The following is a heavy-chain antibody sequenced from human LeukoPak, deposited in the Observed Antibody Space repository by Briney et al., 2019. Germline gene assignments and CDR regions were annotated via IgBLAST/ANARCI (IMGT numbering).Heavy chain of an antibody. J-gene: IGHJ4*02. CDR1: GGTFSSYA. CDR2: IIPIFGTA. V-gene: IGHV1-69*13. CDR3: ARGYSYGWNYYFDY. Sequence: ASVKVSCKASGGTFSSYAISWVRQAPGQGLEWMGGIIPIFGTANYAQKFQGRVTITADESTSTAYTELSSLRSEDTAVYYCARGYSYGWNYYFDYWAREPWSPSPQ. D-gene: IGHD5-18*01.